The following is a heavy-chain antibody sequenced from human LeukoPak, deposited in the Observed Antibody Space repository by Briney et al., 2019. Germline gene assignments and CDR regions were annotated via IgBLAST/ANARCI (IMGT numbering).Heavy chain of an antibody. CDR1: GGSISSFY. CDR2: MSNSGGT. J-gene: IGHJ4*02. D-gene: IGHD3-22*01. V-gene: IGHV4-59*08. CDR3: ARYWGPYDNSGAYFDY. Sequence: SETLSLTCTVSGGSISSFYWRWIRQPPGKGLEWIGSMSNSGGTNYNPSLKSRVTISVDTSKNQFSLKLSSVTAADTAMYYCARYWGPYDNSGAYFDYWGQGTLVTVSS.